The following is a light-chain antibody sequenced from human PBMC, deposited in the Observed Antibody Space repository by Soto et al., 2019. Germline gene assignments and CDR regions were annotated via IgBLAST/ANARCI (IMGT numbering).Light chain of an antibody. CDR3: QHRADWPRFT. V-gene: IGKV3-11*01. J-gene: IGKJ4*01. Sequence: EIVLTQTPATLSMSPGEGATLSCRASHSVRTYVAWYQQKPGQAPRLLIYDTSNRATGIPARFSGSGSGTDFTLTISRLEPEDFAVYYCQHRADWPRFTFGGGTKVDIK. CDR1: HSVRTY. CDR2: DTS.